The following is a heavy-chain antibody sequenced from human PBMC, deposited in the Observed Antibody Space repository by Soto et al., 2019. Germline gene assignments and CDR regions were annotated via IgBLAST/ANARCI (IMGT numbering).Heavy chain of an antibody. J-gene: IGHJ4*02. CDR2: ISYDGSNK. Sequence: GGSLRLSCAASGFTFNIYGMHWVRQAPDKGLGWVALISYDGSNKYYADSVKGRFTISRDNSKNTLFLQMNSLRADDTAVYYCAKDQASGQGSFDSWGQGTLVTVSS. CDR1: GFTFNIYG. V-gene: IGHV3-30*18. CDR3: AKDQASGQGSFDS.